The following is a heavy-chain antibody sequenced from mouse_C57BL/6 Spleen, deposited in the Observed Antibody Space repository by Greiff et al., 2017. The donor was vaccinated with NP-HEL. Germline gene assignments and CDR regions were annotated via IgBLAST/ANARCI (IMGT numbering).Heavy chain of an antibody. CDR3: ARRVTTVVAGDYFDY. D-gene: IGHD1-1*01. V-gene: IGHV1-72*01. CDR1: GYTFTSYW. CDR2: IDPNSGGT. J-gene: IGHJ2*01. Sequence: VQLQQPGAELVKPGASVKLSCKASGYTFTSYWMHWVKQRPGRGLEWIGRIDPNSGGTKYNEKFKSKATLTVDKPSSTAYMQLSSLTSEDSAVYYGARRVTTVVAGDYFDYWGQGTTLTVSS.